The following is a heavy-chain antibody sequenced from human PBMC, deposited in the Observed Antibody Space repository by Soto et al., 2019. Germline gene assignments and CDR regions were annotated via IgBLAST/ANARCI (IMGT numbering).Heavy chain of an antibody. V-gene: IGHV3-30-3*01. CDR3: ATDIHATWLLNS. J-gene: IGHJ5*02. D-gene: IGHD2-2*02. CDR1: GFGFGGKT. Sequence: HLGGSLRLSCAASGFGFGGKTMYWVRQAPGRGLEWVALIAPDGSQIYYADSVKGRFTISRDNSKNTLYLQMDSLRAEDTSLYLCATDIHATWLLNSSGQGTLVTVSS. CDR2: IAPDGSQI.